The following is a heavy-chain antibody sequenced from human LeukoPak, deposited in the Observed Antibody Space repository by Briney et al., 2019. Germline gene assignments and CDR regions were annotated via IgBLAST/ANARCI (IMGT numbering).Heavy chain of an antibody. D-gene: IGHD4-23*01. V-gene: IGHV3-23*01. CDR2: ISGSGGST. J-gene: IGHJ4*02. CDR1: GFTFSSYA. CDR3: AKLGNSNPLRLPFDY. Sequence: GGSLRLSCAASGFTFSSYAMSWVRQAPGKGLEWVSAISGSGGSTYYADSVKGQFTISRDNSKNTLYLQMNSLRAEDTAVYYCAKLGNSNPLRLPFDYWGQGTLVTVSS.